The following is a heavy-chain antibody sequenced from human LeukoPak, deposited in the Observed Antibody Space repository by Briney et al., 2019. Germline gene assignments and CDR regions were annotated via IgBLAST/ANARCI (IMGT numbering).Heavy chain of an antibody. Sequence: GGSLRLSCAASGFTVSGNYMSWVRQAPGKGLEWVSVIYRGGSTDYADSVKGRFTASRDNSKNTLYLQMNSLRAEDTAVYYCARGGARQQLVENYFDYWGQGTLVTVSS. CDR1: GFTVSGNY. J-gene: IGHJ4*02. V-gene: IGHV3-53*01. CDR2: IYRGGST. CDR3: ARGGARQQLVENYFDY. D-gene: IGHD6-13*01.